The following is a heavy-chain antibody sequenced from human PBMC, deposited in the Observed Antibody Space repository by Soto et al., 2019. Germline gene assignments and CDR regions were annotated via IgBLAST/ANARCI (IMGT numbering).Heavy chain of an antibody. V-gene: IGHV1-69*13. CDR3: ARERYDFWSGYSHDYYYYGMDV. J-gene: IGHJ6*02. Sequence: SVKVSCKASGGTFSCYAISWVRQAPGQGLEWMGGIIPIFGTANYAQKFQGRVTITADESTSTAYMELSSLRSEDTAVYYCARERYDFWSGYSHDYYYYGMDVWGQGTTVTVSS. CDR2: IIPIFGTA. D-gene: IGHD3-3*01. CDR1: GGTFSCYA.